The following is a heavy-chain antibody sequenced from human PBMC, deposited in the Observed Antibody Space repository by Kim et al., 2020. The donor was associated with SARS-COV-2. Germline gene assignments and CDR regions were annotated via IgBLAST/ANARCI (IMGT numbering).Heavy chain of an antibody. D-gene: IGHD4-17*01. V-gene: IGHV3-21*01. CDR3: ARESSDYGDYPTPLDY. J-gene: IGHJ4*02. CDR2: ISSSSSYI. Sequence: GGSLRLSCAASGFTFSSYSMNWVRQAPGKGLEWVSSISSSSSYIYYADSVKGRFTISRDNAKNSLYLQMNSLRAEDTAVYYCARESSDYGDYPTPLDYWGQGTLVTVSS. CDR1: GFTFSSYS.